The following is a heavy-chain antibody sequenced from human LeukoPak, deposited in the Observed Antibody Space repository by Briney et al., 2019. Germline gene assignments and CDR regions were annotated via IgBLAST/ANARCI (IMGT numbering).Heavy chain of an antibody. Sequence: GGSLRLSCAASGFTFSSYGMHWVRQAPGKGLEWVAVIWYDGSNKYYADYVKGRFTISRDNSKNTLYLQMNSLRAEDTAVYYCARDYYDSSGYYYHWGQGTLVTVSS. CDR1: GFTFSSYG. CDR2: IWYDGSNK. CDR3: ARDYYDSSGYYYH. J-gene: IGHJ5*02. V-gene: IGHV3-33*01. D-gene: IGHD3-22*01.